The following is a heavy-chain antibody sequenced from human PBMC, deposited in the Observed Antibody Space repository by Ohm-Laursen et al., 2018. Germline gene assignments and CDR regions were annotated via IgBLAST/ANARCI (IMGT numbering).Heavy chain of an antibody. Sequence: SETLSLTCTVSGGSISSYYWSWIRQPPGKGLEWIGYIYYSGSTNYNPSLKRRVTISLDASKSQFSLKLNSVTAADTAVYYCARDYYGSGHFDYWGQGTLVTVSS. V-gene: IGHV4-59*01. CDR2: IYYSGST. CDR3: ARDYYGSGHFDY. D-gene: IGHD3-10*01. J-gene: IGHJ4*02. CDR1: GGSISSYY.